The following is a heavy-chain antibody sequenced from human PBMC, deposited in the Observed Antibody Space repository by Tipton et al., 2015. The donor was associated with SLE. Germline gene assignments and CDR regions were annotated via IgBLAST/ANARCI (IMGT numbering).Heavy chain of an antibody. CDR1: GFAFKDYW. Sequence: GSLRLSCAASGFAFKDYWTHWVRQAPGKGLQWVARINPDGSRPKYADAVKGRFTISRDNARDTLSLQMNSLRDEDTAVYYCATRREGFCGDNCHGWFDTWGQGTLVAVSS. J-gene: IGHJ5*02. D-gene: IGHD2-21*01. CDR3: ATRREGFCGDNCHGWFDT. V-gene: IGHV3-74*03. CDR2: INPDGSRP.